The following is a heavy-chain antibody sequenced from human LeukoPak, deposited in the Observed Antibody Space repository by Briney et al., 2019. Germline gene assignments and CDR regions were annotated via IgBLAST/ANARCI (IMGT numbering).Heavy chain of an antibody. CDR3: ARVLDGYNDY. Sequence: GGSPRLSCAASGFTFSTYAMHWVRQAPGKGLEYVSAISSHGGSTYYANSVKGRFTISRDNSKNTLYLQMGSLRPEDMAVYYCARVLDGYNDYWGQGTLVTVSS. D-gene: IGHD5-24*01. J-gene: IGHJ4*02. CDR2: ISSHGGST. CDR1: GFTFSTYA. V-gene: IGHV3-64*01.